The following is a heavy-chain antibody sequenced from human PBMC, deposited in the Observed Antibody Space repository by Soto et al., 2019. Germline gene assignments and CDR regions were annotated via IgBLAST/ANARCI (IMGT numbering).Heavy chain of an antibody. CDR2: ISGSGGST. V-gene: IGHV3-23*01. Sequence: LRLSCAASGFTFSSYAMSWVRQAPGKGLEWVSAISGSGGSTYYADSVKGRFTISRDNSKNTLYLQMNSLRAEDTAVYYCAKDGGKDYYFDYWGQGTLVTVSS. D-gene: IGHD3-16*01. CDR1: GFTFSSYA. CDR3: AKDGGKDYYFDY. J-gene: IGHJ4*02.